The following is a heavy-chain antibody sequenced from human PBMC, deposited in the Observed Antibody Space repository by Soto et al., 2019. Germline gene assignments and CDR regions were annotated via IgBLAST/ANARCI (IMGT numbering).Heavy chain of an antibody. CDR1: GNTFSNYY. Sequence: QVQLVQSGAEVKKPGASVKVSCKASGNTFSNYYIHWVRQAPGQGHEWMGTINPSGGHTTYAQKFLGRVTMTRDSSTSTLYMELTSLRFEDTAVYYCARGGHVVVVTAAFDYWGQGTLVTVSS. CDR2: INPSGGHT. CDR3: ARGGHVVVVTAAFDY. D-gene: IGHD2-21*02. J-gene: IGHJ4*02. V-gene: IGHV1-46*03.